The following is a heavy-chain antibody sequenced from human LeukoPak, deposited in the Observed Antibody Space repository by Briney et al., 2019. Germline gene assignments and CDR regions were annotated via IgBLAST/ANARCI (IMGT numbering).Heavy chain of an antibody. Sequence: PSETLSLTCTVSGGSISSSSYYWGWIRQPPGKGLEWIGSIYYSGSTYYNPSLKSRVTISVDTSKNQFSLKLSSVTAADTAVYYCARDREGLLDFWGQGTLVTVSS. CDR2: IYYSGST. CDR1: GGSISSSSYY. J-gene: IGHJ4*02. V-gene: IGHV4-39*07. CDR3: ARDREGLLDF.